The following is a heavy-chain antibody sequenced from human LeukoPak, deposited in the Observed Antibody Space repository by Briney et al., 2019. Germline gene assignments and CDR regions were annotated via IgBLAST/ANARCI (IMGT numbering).Heavy chain of an antibody. D-gene: IGHD1-1*01. V-gene: IGHV3-53*04. CDR3: ATRRIGYYYYGMDV. CDR2: IYSGGST. CDR1: GGSISSSSYS. J-gene: IGHJ6*02. Sequence: ETLSLTCTVSGGSISSSSYSWGWIRQAPGKGLEWVSVIYSGGSTYYADSVKGRFTISRHNSKNTLYLQMNSLRAEDTAVYYCATRRIGYYYYGMDVWGQGTTVTVSS.